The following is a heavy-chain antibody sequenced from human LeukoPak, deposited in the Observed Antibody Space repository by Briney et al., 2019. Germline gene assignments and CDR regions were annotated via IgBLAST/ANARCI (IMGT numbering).Heavy chain of an antibody. V-gene: IGHV3-33*08. Sequence: GGSLRLSCAASGFTFNTHGMHWVRQAPGKGLEWVAAIWFDGSVKHYSDAVKGRFTISRDNSLNTLYLQMNSLRVEDTAIYYCARSGGPGTYHQLRYNWFDPWGQGTLVTVSS. D-gene: IGHD3-10*01. CDR2: IWFDGSVK. J-gene: IGHJ5*02. CDR1: GFTFNTHG. CDR3: ARSGGPGTYHQLRYNWFDP.